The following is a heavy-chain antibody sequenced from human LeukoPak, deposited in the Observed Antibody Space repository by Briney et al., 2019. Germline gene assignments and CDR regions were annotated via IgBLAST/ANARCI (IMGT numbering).Heavy chain of an antibody. CDR2: INHSGST. D-gene: IGHD2-15*01. CDR3: ARGRGGYWSRSNYFDY. J-gene: IGHJ4*02. Sequence: PSETLSLTCAVYGGSFSGYYWSWIRQPPGKGLEWIGEINHSGSTNYNPSLKSRVTISVDTSKNQFSLKLSSVTAADTAVYYCARGRGGYWSRSNYFDYWGQGTLVTVSS. CDR1: GGSFSGYY. V-gene: IGHV4-34*01.